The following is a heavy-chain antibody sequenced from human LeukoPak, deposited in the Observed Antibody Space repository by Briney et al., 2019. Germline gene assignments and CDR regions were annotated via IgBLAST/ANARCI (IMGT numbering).Heavy chain of an antibody. D-gene: IGHD4-17*01. CDR1: GFTFSNDW. J-gene: IGHJ3*02. Sequence: GGSLRLSCAASGFTFSNDWMSWVRQAPGKGLEWVSRIKSKTDGGTTDYAAPVKGRFTISRDDSKNTLYLQMNSLKTEDTAVYYCTTVGTVTPSAAFDIWGQGTMVTVSS. CDR2: IKSKTDGGTT. CDR3: TTVGTVTPSAAFDI. V-gene: IGHV3-15*01.